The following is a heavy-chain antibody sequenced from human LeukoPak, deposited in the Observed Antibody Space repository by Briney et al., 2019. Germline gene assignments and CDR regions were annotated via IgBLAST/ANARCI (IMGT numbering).Heavy chain of an antibody. J-gene: IGHJ4*02. V-gene: IGHV3-7*01. CDR2: IKQDGSEK. CDR1: GFTFSSYW. D-gene: IGHD2-15*01. Sequence: GGSLRLSCAASGFTFSSYWMSWVRQAPGKGLEWVANIKQDGSEKYYVDSVKGRFTISRDNAKNSLYLQMNSLRAEDTAVYYCATDKLGSGYASDFDYWGQGTLVTVSS. CDR3: ATDKLGSGYASDFDY.